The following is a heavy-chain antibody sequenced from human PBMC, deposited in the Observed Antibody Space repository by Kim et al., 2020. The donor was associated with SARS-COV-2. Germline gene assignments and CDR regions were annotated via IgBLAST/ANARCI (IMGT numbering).Heavy chain of an antibody. J-gene: IGHJ6*03. CDR1: GFTFDDYA. CDR3: AKIEAGGDLTYYYYYYMDV. V-gene: IGHV3-9*01. Sequence: GGSLRLSCVASGFTFDDYAMHWVRQAPGKGLEWVSSISWNSGNKVYADSVKGRFTISRDNAENSLYLQMNGLRAEDTALYYCAKIEAGGDLTYYYYYYMDVWGQGTTVTVSS. D-gene: IGHD3-16*01. CDR2: ISWNSGNK.